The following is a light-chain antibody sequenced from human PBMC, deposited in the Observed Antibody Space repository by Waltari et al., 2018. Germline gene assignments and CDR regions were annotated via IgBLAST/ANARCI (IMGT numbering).Light chain of an antibody. CDR3: QQSFTPPEVT. J-gene: IGKJ4*01. V-gene: IGKV1-39*01. CDR1: QRIVGY. Sequence: DIHMTQSPSSLSASVGDTVSITCRASQRIVGYLHWYQQKPGKAPNLLIFGASSLQTGVPSRFSGSGSGTDFTLTIYNLQPEDFATYYCQQSFTPPEVTFGGGTRIEIK. CDR2: GAS.